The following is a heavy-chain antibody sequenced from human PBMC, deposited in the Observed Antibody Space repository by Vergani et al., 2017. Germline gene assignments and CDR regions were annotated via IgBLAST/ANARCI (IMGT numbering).Heavy chain of an antibody. J-gene: IGHJ5*02. D-gene: IGHD3-10*01. CDR2: ISGSGVSA. Sequence: EVQLLESGGGLVQPGGSLRLTCAASEFTFSNYAMNWVRQAPGKGLEWVSGISGSGVSAYYTDSVKGRFTISRDNSKNTLYLQMNSLRAEDTAVYYCAKDGYGSGSYYNMGWFDPWGQGTLVTVSS. CDR1: EFTFSNYA. CDR3: AKDGYGSGSYYNMGWFDP. V-gene: IGHV3-23*01.